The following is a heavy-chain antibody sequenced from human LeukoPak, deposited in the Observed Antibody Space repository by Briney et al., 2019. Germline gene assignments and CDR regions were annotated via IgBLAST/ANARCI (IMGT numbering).Heavy chain of an antibody. D-gene: IGHD3-10*01. CDR3: ARDRFTYYGSGSRRPNYFDY. J-gene: IGHJ4*02. V-gene: IGHV3-21*01. Sequence: GGSLRLSCAASGFTFSSYSMNWVRQAPGKGLEWVSSISSSSSYIYYADSVKGRCTISTDNAQNSLYLQMNSLRAEDTAVYYCARDRFTYYGSGSRRPNYFDYWGQGTLVTVSS. CDR1: GFTFSSYS. CDR2: ISSSSSYI.